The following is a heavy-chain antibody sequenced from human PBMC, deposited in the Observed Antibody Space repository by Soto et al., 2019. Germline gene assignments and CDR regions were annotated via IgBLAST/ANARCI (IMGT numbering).Heavy chain of an antibody. CDR1: GYSFTNYG. Sequence: QDQLVQSGVEVKKPGASVKVSCKASGYSFTNYGITWVRQAPGQGFEWMGWISAYNGNTKYAQKLQGRVTMTTDASTSTAYLELRSLTSGDTAVYYCARDRGVAPPVAGNTHYYFYMDAWGKGTTVTVSS. CDR2: ISAYNGNT. D-gene: IGHD6-19*01. J-gene: IGHJ6*03. V-gene: IGHV1-18*01. CDR3: ARDRGVAPPVAGNTHYYFYMDA.